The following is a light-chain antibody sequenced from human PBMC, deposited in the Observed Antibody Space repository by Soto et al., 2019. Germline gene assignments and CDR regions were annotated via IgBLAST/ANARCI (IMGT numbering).Light chain of an antibody. J-gene: IGKJ1*01. V-gene: IGKV4-1*01. Sequence: ILGSQSPDTLAVSLGERATLNCKSSQSVLYSPNNKNYLAWYQHKPGQPPKMLIYWASIRESGVPDRFSGSGSGTDFTLTISSLQSEDVAVYYCQQYYTNSWSFGQGTKVDIK. CDR3: QQYYTNSWS. CDR2: WAS. CDR1: QSVLYSPNNKNY.